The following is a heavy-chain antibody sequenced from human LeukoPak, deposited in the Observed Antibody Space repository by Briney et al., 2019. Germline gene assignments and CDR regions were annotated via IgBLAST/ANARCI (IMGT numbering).Heavy chain of an antibody. CDR1: GFTFSSYA. D-gene: IGHD2-21*02. V-gene: IGHV3-23*01. CDR3: AKDSGGGRRPVDVVTAFDY. Sequence: GGSLRLSCAASGFTFSSYAMSWVRQAPGKGLEWVSAISGSGGSTYYADSVKGRFTISRDNAKNSLYLQMNSLRAEDMALYYCAKDSGGGRRPVDVVTAFDYWGQGTLVTVSS. CDR2: ISGSGGST. J-gene: IGHJ4*02.